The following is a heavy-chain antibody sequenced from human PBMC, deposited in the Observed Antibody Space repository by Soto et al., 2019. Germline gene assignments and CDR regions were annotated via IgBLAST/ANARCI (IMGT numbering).Heavy chain of an antibody. CDR1: GFTFSDPY. V-gene: IGHV3-72*01. CDR2: TRNKANSYTT. J-gene: IGHJ2*01. D-gene: IGHD2-2*01. Sequence: GGSLRLSCAASGFTFSDPYMDWVRQAPGKGLEWVGRTRNKANSYTTEYAASVKGRFTISRDDSKSSLYLQMNSLKTEDTAVYYCARVALGSCGGTSCRRFLALWGRGTLVTVSS. CDR3: ARVALGSCGGTSCRRFLAL.